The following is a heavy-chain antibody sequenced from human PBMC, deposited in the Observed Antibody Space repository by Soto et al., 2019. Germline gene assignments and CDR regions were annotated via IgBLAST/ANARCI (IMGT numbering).Heavy chain of an antibody. D-gene: IGHD3-16*01. CDR1: GYTFIRYG. Sequence: QVQLVQSAAEVKKPGASVKVSCKASGYTFIRYGITWVRQAPGQGLEWMGWISPYNDYTIYAQKVQGRVTMTTDTSTRTGYMELRSLKSDNTAVYYCARGGYYDNTWGKLSHYGLDVWCQGTSVTDSS. J-gene: IGHJ6*02. CDR3: ARGGYYDNTWGKLSHYGLDV. V-gene: IGHV1-18*01. CDR2: ISPYNDYT.